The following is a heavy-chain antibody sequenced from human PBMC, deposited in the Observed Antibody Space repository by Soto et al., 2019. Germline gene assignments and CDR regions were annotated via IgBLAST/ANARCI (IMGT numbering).Heavy chain of an antibody. J-gene: IGHJ4*02. D-gene: IGHD2-2*01. CDR3: VRVFDCSSSSCFAAKAFDX. Sequence: LSLSCAASEFTFSTYTMNWFRQAPGKGLEWVSSISGGSGYIYYADSMKGRFTISRDNAKNSLYLQMNSLIAEDTAVYYCVRVFDCSSSSCFAAKAFDXWGQGTLVTVSX. CDR2: ISGGSGYI. CDR1: EFTFSTYT. V-gene: IGHV3-21*01.